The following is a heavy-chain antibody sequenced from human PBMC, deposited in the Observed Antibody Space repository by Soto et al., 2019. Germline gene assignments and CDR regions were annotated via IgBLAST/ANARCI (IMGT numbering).Heavy chain of an antibody. Sequence: QTGXSLILSCAASGFTFSGYGMHCVRQAPFKGLEWVAVISHDGGYKYYTDSVEGRFTISRDNSKNTLYLQMNSLRVEDTAVYYCVKVPERYYYISGLENWGQGTLVTVSS. CDR3: VKVPERYYYISGLEN. V-gene: IGHV3-30*18. J-gene: IGHJ4*02. CDR1: GFTFSGYG. D-gene: IGHD3-10*01. CDR2: ISHDGGYK.